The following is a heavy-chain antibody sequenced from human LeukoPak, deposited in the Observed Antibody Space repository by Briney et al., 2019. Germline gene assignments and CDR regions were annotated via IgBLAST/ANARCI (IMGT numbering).Heavy chain of an antibody. D-gene: IGHD4-17*01. Sequence: PSETLSLTCTVTGGSISSYYWSWIRQPPGKGLEWIGYIYYSGSTNYNPSLKSRVTISVDTSKNQFSLKLSSVTAADTAVYYCARARTTATPYFDYWGQGTLVTVSS. V-gene: IGHV4-59*01. J-gene: IGHJ4*02. CDR3: ARARTTATPYFDY. CDR1: GGSISSYY. CDR2: IYYSGST.